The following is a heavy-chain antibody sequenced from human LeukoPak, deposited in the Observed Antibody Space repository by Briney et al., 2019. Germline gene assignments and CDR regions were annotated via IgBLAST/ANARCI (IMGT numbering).Heavy chain of an antibody. CDR2: TYYRSKWYN. D-gene: IGHD6-13*01. CDR1: GDSVSSNSAA. Sequence: SQTLSLTCAISGDSVSSNSAAWNWIRQSPSRGLEWLGRTYYRSKWYNDYAVSVKSRITINPDTSKNQFSLQLNSVTPEDTAVYYCARGLWSSSWRNPEAAFDIWGQGTMVTVSS. J-gene: IGHJ3*02. CDR3: ARGLWSSSWRNPEAAFDI. V-gene: IGHV6-1*01.